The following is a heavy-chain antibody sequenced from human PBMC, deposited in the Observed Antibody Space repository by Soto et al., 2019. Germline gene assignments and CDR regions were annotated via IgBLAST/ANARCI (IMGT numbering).Heavy chain of an antibody. CDR2: ISGSGGAT. Sequence: GGSLRLSCTASGFTFSSYAMTWVRQAPGKGLEWVSSISGSGGATYYADSVKGRFTISRDDSKNTLFLQMDSLRAEDTALYYCAKAGRPFYDLWSENRFDPWGQGTLVT. D-gene: IGHD3-3*01. J-gene: IGHJ5*02. V-gene: IGHV3-23*01. CDR3: AKAGRPFYDLWSENRFDP. CDR1: GFTFSSYA.